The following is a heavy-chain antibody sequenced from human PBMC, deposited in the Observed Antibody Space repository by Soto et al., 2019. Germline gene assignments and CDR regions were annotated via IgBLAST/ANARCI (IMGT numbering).Heavy chain of an antibody. Sequence: TSETLSLTCTVSGGSISSYYWSWIRQPPGKGLEWIGYIYYSGSTNYNPSLKSRVTISVDTSKNQFSLKLSSVTAADTAVYYCAVMVRGVIIRGTWFDPWGQGTLVTLSS. D-gene: IGHD3-10*01. J-gene: IGHJ5*02. CDR3: AVMVRGVIIRGTWFDP. V-gene: IGHV4-59*01. CDR2: IYYSGST. CDR1: GGSISSYY.